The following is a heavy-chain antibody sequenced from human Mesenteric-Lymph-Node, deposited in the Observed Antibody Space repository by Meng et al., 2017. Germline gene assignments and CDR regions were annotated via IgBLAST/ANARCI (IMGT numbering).Heavy chain of an antibody. CDR1: GCTFSSYG. Sequence: GESLKISCAASGCTFSSYGMHWVRQAPGKGLEWVAVIWYDGSNKYYADSVKGRFTISRDNSKNSLYLQMNSLRAEDTAVYYCEGRGGYGGDYFAYWGQGTLVTVSS. CDR2: IWYDGSNK. J-gene: IGHJ4*02. V-gene: IGHV3-33*01. CDR3: EGRGGYGGDYFAY. D-gene: IGHD5-12*01.